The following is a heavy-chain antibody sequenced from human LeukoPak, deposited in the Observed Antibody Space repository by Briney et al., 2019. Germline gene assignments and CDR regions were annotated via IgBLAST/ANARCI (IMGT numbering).Heavy chain of an antibody. CDR2: ITSSGDDT. D-gene: IGHD3-16*01. CDR3: AFDWGFDY. CDR1: GFSSRNYA. Sequence: GGSLRLTCAVSGFSSRNYAMSWVRQAPGKGLGWVSSITSSGDDTFYAASAKGRFTISRDNTWDTVFLHMNSLRADDTAVYYCAFDWGFDYWGQGTLVTVSS. J-gene: IGHJ4*02. V-gene: IGHV3-23*01.